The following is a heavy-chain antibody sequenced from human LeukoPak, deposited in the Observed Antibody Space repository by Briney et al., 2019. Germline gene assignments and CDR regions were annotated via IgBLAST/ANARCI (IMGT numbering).Heavy chain of an antibody. J-gene: IGHJ4*02. V-gene: IGHV3-23*01. CDR1: GFTFSSYA. CDR2: ISGSGGSA. D-gene: IGHD1-26*01. CDR3: AKAKGIVGATAVPLDY. Sequence: GGSLRLSCAASGFTFSSYAMSWVRQAPGKGLEWVSAISGSGGSAYYADSVKGRFTISRDNSKNTLYLQMNSLRAEDTAVYYCAKAKGIVGATAVPLDYWGQGTLVTVSS.